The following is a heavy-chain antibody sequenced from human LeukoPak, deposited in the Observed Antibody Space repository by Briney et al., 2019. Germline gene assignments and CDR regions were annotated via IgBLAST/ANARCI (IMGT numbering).Heavy chain of an antibody. CDR3: ARHHNWNYDSDAFDI. Sequence: SETLSLTCTVSGGSISSYYWSWIRQPAGKGLEWIGRIYTSGSTNYNPSLKSRVTISVDTSKNQFSLKLSSVTAADTAVYYCARHHNWNYDSDAFDIWGQGTMVTVSS. CDR2: IYTSGST. D-gene: IGHD1-7*01. V-gene: IGHV4-4*07. CDR1: GGSISSYY. J-gene: IGHJ3*02.